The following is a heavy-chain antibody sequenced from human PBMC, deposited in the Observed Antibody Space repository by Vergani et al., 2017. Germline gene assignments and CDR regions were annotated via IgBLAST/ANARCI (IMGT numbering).Heavy chain of an antibody. CDR3: ARLSLPRITLDWFVP. D-gene: IGHD3-10*01. J-gene: IGHJ5*02. V-gene: IGHV5-51*01. CDR1: GYSFNTYW. Sequence: EVQLVPSGAEVKKPGESLKISCQPSGYSFNTYWFAWVRQSPGKGLEWMCAIFPDDSDTRYNPSFQGQVAIAADRSTNIAYLKWSSRKAADSAMYYCARLSLPRITLDWFVPWLQGTLVTDSS. CDR2: IFPDDSDT.